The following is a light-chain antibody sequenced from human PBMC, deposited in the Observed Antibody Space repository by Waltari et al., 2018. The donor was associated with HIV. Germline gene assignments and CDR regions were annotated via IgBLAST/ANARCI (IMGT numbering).Light chain of an antibody. V-gene: IGLV3-21*04. CDR2: YDS. Sequence: SYVLTQPPSVSVAPGKTARITCGGTNIGSKSVHWYQQKPGQAPLLVIYYDSARPSGSPERCSGSNSGNTATLTISRVEAGDEADYYCQVWDSSSDHVVFGGGTNLTVL. CDR3: QVWDSSSDHVV. J-gene: IGLJ2*01. CDR1: NIGSKS.